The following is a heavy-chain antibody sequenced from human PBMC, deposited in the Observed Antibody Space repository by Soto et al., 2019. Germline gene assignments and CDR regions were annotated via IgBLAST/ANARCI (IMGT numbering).Heavy chain of an antibody. Sequence: GESLKISCKGSGYSFTSYWIGWVRQMPGKGLEWMGIIYPGDSDTRYSPSFQGQVTISADKSISTAYLQWSSLKASDTAMYYCARLSYYDILTGYYFPQYFQHWGQGTLVTAPQ. J-gene: IGHJ1*01. V-gene: IGHV5-51*01. D-gene: IGHD3-9*01. CDR1: GYSFTSYW. CDR2: IYPGDSDT. CDR3: ARLSYYDILTGYYFPQYFQH.